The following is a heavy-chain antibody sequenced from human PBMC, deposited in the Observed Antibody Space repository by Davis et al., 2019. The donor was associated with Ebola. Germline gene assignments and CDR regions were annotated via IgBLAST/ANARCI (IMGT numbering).Heavy chain of an antibody. CDR3: ARFNYDFWSGYYTDNWFDP. V-gene: IGHV4-59*01. CDR1: GGSISSYY. J-gene: IGHJ5*02. Sequence: SETLSLTCTVSGGSISSYYWSWIRQPPGKGLEWIGYIYYSGSTNYNPPLKNRVTISVDTSKNQFSLKLSSVTAADTAVYYCARFNYDFWSGYYTDNWFDPWGQGTLVTVSS. D-gene: IGHD3-3*01. CDR2: IYYSGST.